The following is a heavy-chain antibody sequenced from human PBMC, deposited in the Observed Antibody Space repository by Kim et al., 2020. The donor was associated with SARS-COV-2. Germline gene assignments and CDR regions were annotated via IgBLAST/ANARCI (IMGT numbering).Heavy chain of an antibody. V-gene: IGHV3-23*01. Sequence: GGSLRLSCAASGFTFKNFSMSWVRQAPGKGLEWVSRIGGDGEKTKYVDSVKGRFTISRDNSRDTVSLELNNLRVDDTGLYYCAKDVWFGESPAAFDIWG. CDR2: IGGDGEKT. CDR3: AKDVWFGESPAAFDI. CDR1: GFTFKNFS. J-gene: IGHJ3*02. D-gene: IGHD3-10*01.